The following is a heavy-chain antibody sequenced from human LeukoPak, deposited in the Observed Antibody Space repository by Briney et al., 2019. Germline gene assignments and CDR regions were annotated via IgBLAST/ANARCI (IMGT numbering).Heavy chain of an antibody. CDR2: FHHSGGT. V-gene: IGHV4-4*02. CDR1: GGSISSNNW. D-gene: IGHD3-16*01. Sequence: PSGTLSLTCAVPGGSISSNNWWSWIRQPPGKGLEWIGEFHHSGGTNYNPSLESRVTISVDKSKNQFSLKLDSVTAADTAVYYCASQTLYGYVWGPAWGQGTLVTVSS. J-gene: IGHJ5*02. CDR3: ASQTLYGYVWGPA.